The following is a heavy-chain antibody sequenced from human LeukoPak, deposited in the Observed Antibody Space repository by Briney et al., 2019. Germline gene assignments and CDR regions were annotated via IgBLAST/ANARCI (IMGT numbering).Heavy chain of an antibody. V-gene: IGHV3-11*01. D-gene: IGHD2-2*02. CDR2: ISSSGSTI. CDR3: AREGRYCSSTSCYTAFDI. J-gene: IGHJ3*02. Sequence: GGSLRLSCAACGFTFSDYCMSWSRQAPGKGLEWVSYISSSGSTIYYADSVKGRFTISRDNAKNSLYLQMNSLRAEDTAVYYCAREGRYCSSTSCYTAFDIWGQGSMVTVSS. CDR1: GFTFSDYC.